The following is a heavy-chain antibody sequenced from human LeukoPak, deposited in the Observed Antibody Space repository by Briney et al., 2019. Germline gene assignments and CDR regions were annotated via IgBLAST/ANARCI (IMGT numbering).Heavy chain of an antibody. CDR2: ISSSSNAV. CDR3: ARVWSYYNSDY. CDR1: GFTFSSYS. J-gene: IGHJ4*02. V-gene: IGHV3-48*01. Sequence: GGSLRLSCAASGFTFSSYSINWVRQAPGKGLEWVSYISSSSNAVYYADSVKGRFTISRDNAENSLYLQMNSLRAEDTAVYYCARVWSYYNSDYWGQGTLVTVSS. D-gene: IGHD3-10*01.